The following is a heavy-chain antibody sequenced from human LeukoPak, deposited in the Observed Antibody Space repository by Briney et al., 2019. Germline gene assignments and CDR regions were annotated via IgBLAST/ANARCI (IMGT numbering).Heavy chain of an antibody. J-gene: IGHJ4*02. Sequence: GGSLRLSCAASGFAFSSYWMSWVRQAPGKGLEWVANIKQDGSEKYYVDSVKGRFTISRDNAKNSLYLQMNSLRAEDTAVYYCARDLPDYDFWSDPFDYWGQGTLVTVSS. CDR2: IKQDGSEK. CDR3: ARDLPDYDFWSDPFDY. V-gene: IGHV3-7*01. D-gene: IGHD3-3*01. CDR1: GFAFSSYW.